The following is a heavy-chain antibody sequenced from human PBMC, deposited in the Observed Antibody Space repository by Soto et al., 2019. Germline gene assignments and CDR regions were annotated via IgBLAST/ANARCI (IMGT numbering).Heavy chain of an antibody. CDR1: GFTVSTKY. D-gene: IGHD3-16*01. Sequence: EVQLVESGGGLVQPGGSLRLSCAASGFTVSTKYMSWVRQAPGKGLEWVSVIYSGGSTFYADSVRGRYTISRDNSKNTVELQMNSLRAEDTAVYYCARDPWAAGYWGQGALVNVSS. V-gene: IGHV3-66*01. CDR2: IYSGGST. J-gene: IGHJ4*02. CDR3: ARDPWAAGY.